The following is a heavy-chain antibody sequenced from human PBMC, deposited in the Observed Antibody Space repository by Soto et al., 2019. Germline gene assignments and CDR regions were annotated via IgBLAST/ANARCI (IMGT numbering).Heavy chain of an antibody. J-gene: IGHJ6*02. V-gene: IGHV3-30*18. CDR2: ISYDGSNK. CDR1: GFTFSSYG. Sequence: GGSLRLSCAASGFTFSSYGMHWVRQAPGKGLEWVAVISYDGSNKYYADSVKGRFTISRDNSKNTLYLQMNSLRAEDTAVYYCAKDPNKVIGHIVVVTAPDVWGQGTTVTVSS. CDR3: AKDPNKVIGHIVVVTAPDV. D-gene: IGHD2-21*02.